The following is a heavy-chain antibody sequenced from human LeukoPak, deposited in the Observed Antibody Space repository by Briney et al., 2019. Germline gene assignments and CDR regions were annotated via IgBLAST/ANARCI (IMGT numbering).Heavy chain of an antibody. Sequence: PGGSLRLSCAAFGFSFSKYIMNWVRQAPGKGLEWVSYISSSSSTTFYADSVQGRFTISRDNAKNSLHLQMNSLRAEDTAVYYCAGGFPGGVWGKGTTVTVSS. CDR3: AGGFPGGV. V-gene: IGHV3-48*01. CDR1: GFSFSKYI. J-gene: IGHJ6*04. D-gene: IGHD3-3*01. CDR2: ISSSSSTT.